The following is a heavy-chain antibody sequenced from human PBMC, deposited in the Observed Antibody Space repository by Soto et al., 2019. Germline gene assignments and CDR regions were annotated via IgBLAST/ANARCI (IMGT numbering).Heavy chain of an antibody. CDR1: GFTFSSYA. D-gene: IGHD6-13*01. CDR3: AKRVKQLVPRSEYFQH. Sequence: EVQLLESGGGLVQPGGSLRLSCAASGFTFSSYAMSWVRQAPGKGLEWVSAISGSGGSTYYADSVKGRFTISRDNSKNTLYLQMNSLRAEDTAVYYCAKRVKQLVPRSEYFQHWGQGTLVTVPS. V-gene: IGHV3-23*01. CDR2: ISGSGGST. J-gene: IGHJ1*01.